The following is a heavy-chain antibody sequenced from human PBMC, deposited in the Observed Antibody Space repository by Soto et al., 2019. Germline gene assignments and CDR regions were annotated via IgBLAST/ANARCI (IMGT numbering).Heavy chain of an antibody. CDR2: VNSNGDST. D-gene: IGHD3-10*01. J-gene: IGHJ4*02. Sequence: GGSLRLSCSVSGFTFSNYAIHWVRQAPGKGLEYVSAVNSNGDSTFYADSVKGRFTISRDNSKNTLYLQMSSLRTEDMAVYYCVKGSLFSLGSGTSGGPDYWGQGALVTVSS. CDR1: GFTFSNYA. CDR3: VKGSLFSLGSGTSGGPDY. V-gene: IGHV3-64D*06.